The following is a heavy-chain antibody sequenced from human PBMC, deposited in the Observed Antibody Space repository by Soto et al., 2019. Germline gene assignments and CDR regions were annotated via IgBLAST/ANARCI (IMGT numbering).Heavy chain of an antibody. Sequence: EVQVVETGGGLIQPGGSLSLSCAVSGFTVSSNYMSWVRQPPGKGPEWVSDIYSGGSTYYADSVKGRFTISRDNSKNTLNLQMNSLRAEDTAVYYCARERDGHNPNWFDLWGQGTLVTVSS. J-gene: IGHJ5*02. CDR2: IYSGGST. CDR3: ARERDGHNPNWFDL. CDR1: GFTVSSNY. D-gene: IGHD2-8*01. V-gene: IGHV3-53*02.